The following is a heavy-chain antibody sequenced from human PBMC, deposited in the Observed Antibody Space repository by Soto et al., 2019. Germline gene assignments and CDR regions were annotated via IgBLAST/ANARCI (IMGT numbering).Heavy chain of an antibody. CDR3: VTLFGAAAPFDY. CDR1: GGSISSGDYY. CDR2: ISYSGST. Sequence: QVQLQESGPGLVKPSQTLSLTCTVSGGSISSGDYYWSWIRQPPGKGLEWIGYISYSGSTHYNPSLKSRLTISVDTSKNQFSLKLTSVTAADTAVYYCVTLFGAAAPFDYWGQGTLVTVSS. V-gene: IGHV4-30-4*01. D-gene: IGHD6-13*01. J-gene: IGHJ4*02.